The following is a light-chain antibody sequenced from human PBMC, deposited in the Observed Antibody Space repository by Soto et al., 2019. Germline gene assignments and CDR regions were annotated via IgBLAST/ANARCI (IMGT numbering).Light chain of an antibody. CDR3: QQYNNWPGT. V-gene: IGKV3-20*01. CDR2: SAS. Sequence: EVVLTQSPGTLSLSPGERVTLSCRSSQSVASSYLAWYQQKPGRAPRLLFYSASSRATGIPDRFSGSGSGTEFTLTISSLQSEDFAVYYCQQYNNWPGTFGQGTKVDIK. CDR1: QSVASSY. J-gene: IGKJ1*01.